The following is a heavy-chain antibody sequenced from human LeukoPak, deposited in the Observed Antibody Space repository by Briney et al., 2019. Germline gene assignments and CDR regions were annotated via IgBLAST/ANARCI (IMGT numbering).Heavy chain of an antibody. CDR1: GGSISSGGYY. CDR2: IYHSGST. Sequence: SETLSLTCTVSGGSISSGGYYWSWIRQPPGKGLEWIGYIYHSGSTNYNPSLKSRVTISVDTSKNQFSLKLSSVTAADTAVYYCARGKEIFDYWGQGTLVTVSS. D-gene: IGHD5-24*01. CDR3: ARGKEIFDY. J-gene: IGHJ4*02. V-gene: IGHV4-61*08.